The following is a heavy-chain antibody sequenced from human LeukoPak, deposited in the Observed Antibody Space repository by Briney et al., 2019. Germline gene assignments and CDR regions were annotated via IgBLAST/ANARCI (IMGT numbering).Heavy chain of an antibody. J-gene: IGHJ3*02. V-gene: IGHV3-9*01. CDR1: GFTFDDYA. CDR2: ISWNSGTI. CDR3: AKGRQWLKVGGIDAFDI. D-gene: IGHD6-19*01. Sequence: PGGSLRLSCAASGFTFDDYAIHWVRQVPGKGLEWVSGISWNSGTIGYEVSVKGRFTISRDNAKNSLYLQMNSLRAEDTALYYCAKGRQWLKVGGIDAFDIWGQGTMVTVSS.